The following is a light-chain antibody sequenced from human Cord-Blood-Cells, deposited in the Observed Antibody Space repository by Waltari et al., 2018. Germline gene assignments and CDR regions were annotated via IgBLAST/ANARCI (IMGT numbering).Light chain of an antibody. Sequence: QSALTQPASVSGSPGQSTTISCTGNSSDVGGYNYVPWYQQHPGKAPKLMIYDVSNRPSGVSNRFSGSKSGNTASLTISGLQAEDEADYYCSSYTSSSTVVFGGGTKLTVL. CDR3: SSYTSSSTVV. CDR1: SSDVGGYNY. V-gene: IGLV2-14*01. CDR2: DVS. J-gene: IGLJ2*01.